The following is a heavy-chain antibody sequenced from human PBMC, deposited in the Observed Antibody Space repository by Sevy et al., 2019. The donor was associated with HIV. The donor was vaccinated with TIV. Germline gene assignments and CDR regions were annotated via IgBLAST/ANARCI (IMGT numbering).Heavy chain of an antibody. CDR2: IGSGASTI. D-gene: IGHD1-1*01. CDR1: GFIFSDYY. J-gene: IGHJ4*02. Sequence: GGSLRLSCAASGFIFSDYYMSWIRQAPGKGLEWISYIGSGASTILYADSVKGRFTISRDNAKNSLYLQMNSLRADDTAVYYCAREDWNDVIDYWGQGTLVTVSS. CDR3: AREDWNDVIDY. V-gene: IGHV3-11*01.